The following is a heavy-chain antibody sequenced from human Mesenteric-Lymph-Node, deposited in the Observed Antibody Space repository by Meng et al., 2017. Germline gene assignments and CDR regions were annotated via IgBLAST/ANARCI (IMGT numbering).Heavy chain of an antibody. V-gene: IGHV3-23*01. D-gene: IGHD6-19*01. J-gene: IGHJ4*02. CDR3: ARSPLRSGWLEPFDF. CDR2: ISGSGGST. Sequence: GGSLRLSCAASGFTFSSYAMSWVRQAPGKGLEWVSAISGSGGSTYYADSVKGRFTISRDNSKNTLYLQMNSLRAEDTAVYYCARSPLRSGWLEPFDFWGQGTLVTVSS. CDR1: GFTFSSYA.